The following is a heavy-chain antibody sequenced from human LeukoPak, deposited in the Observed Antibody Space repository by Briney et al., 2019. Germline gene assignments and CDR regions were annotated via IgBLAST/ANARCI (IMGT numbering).Heavy chain of an antibody. CDR2: IYSDGTS. J-gene: IGHJ4*02. CDR1: GFTVSSKY. Sequence: PGGSLRLSCLASGFTVSSKYMSWVRQAPGKGLEWVSIIYSDGTSYYADSVKGRFTISRDNSRNTLYLQMNSLRPEDTAMYYCATPRGIWGVSLDHWGQGTLVTVSS. D-gene: IGHD3-10*01. V-gene: IGHV3-53*01. CDR3: ATPRGIWGVSLDH.